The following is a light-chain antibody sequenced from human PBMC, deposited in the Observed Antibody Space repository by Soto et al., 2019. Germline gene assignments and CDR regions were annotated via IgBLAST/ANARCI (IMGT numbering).Light chain of an antibody. V-gene: IGKV1-39*01. Sequence: DIQMTQSPSSLSASVGDRVTITCRASQRISNYLNWYQQKAGKAPKLLIYAASSLQSGVPSRFSGCRSRTDFTLTIRDLQPEDLATFYCQQSLSTPLTFGGGTKVEIK. J-gene: IGKJ4*01. CDR2: AAS. CDR3: QQSLSTPLT. CDR1: QRISNY.